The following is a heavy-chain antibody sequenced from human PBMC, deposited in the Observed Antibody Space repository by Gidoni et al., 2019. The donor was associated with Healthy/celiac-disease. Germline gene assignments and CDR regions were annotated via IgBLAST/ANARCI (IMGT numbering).Heavy chain of an antibody. Sequence: QVQLVQSGAEVKKPGASVKVSCKASGYTFPGYYMPGVRQAPGQGLAWMGWINPNSGGTNYAQKFQGWVTMTRDTSISTAYMELSRLRSDDTAVYYCARAIDYCSSTSCYPASHYYYMDVWGKGTTVTVSS. CDR1: GYTFPGYY. J-gene: IGHJ6*03. CDR3: ARAIDYCSSTSCYPASHYYYMDV. V-gene: IGHV1-2*04. D-gene: IGHD2-2*01. CDR2: INPNSGGT.